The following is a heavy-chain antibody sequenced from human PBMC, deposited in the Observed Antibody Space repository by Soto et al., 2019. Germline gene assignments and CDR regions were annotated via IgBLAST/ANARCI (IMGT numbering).Heavy chain of an antibody. J-gene: IGHJ4*02. D-gene: IGHD3-10*01. CDR1: GGIFSTYA. CDR3: ARERYEDGSGKYYNRIDF. V-gene: IGHV1-69*01. CDR2: IIPLFGTP. Sequence: QVQLVQSGAEVKKPGSSVKVSCKASGGIFSTYAISWLRQAPGQGLEWMGGIIPLFGTPNYAQRFQGRVTITADESTSTTYMELSRLRSEDTAVYYCARERYEDGSGKYYNRIDFWGQITLVTDSS.